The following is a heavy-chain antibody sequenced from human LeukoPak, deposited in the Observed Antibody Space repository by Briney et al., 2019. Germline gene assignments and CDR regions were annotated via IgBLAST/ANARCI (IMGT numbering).Heavy chain of an antibody. CDR3: ARGSYYYDSSGYWYFDL. CDR1: GYTFTSYG. CDR2: ISAYNGNT. J-gene: IGHJ2*01. D-gene: IGHD3-22*01. V-gene: IGHV1-18*01. Sequence: ASVKVSCKASGYTFTSYGISWERQAPGQGLEWMGWISAYNGNTNYAQKLQGRVTMTTDTSTSTAYMELRSLRSDDTAVYYCARGSYYYDSSGYWYFDLWGRGTLVTVSS.